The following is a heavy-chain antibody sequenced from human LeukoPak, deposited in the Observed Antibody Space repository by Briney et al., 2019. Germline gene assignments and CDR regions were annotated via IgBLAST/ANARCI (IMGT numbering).Heavy chain of an antibody. Sequence: GGSLRLSCAASGFTFSIYGMNWVRQSPGKGLEWVSITYSGDTTYYADSVKGRFIISRDDSKNTLSLQMNDLRVEDTAVYYCARERPDSRNLDSWGRGALVTVSS. CDR1: GFTFSIYG. CDR3: ARERPDSRNLDS. V-gene: IGHV3-66*01. J-gene: IGHJ4*02. CDR2: TYSGDTT. D-gene: IGHD1-14*01.